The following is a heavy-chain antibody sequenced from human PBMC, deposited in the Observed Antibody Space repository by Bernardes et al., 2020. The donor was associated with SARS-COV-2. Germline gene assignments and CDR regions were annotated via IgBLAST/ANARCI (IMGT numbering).Heavy chain of an antibody. J-gene: IGHJ3*02. CDR1: GFTFSNYG. D-gene: IGHD3-22*01. V-gene: IGHV3-23*01. Sequence: GSLRLSCVASGFTFSNYGMSWVRQAPGKGLEWVSAISGVDGGTYYADSVRGRFTISRDNSKNTLYLQMNSLRAEDTAIFYCAKKPSSGATGDAFDIWGQGTMVTVSS. CDR3: AKKPSSGATGDAFDI. CDR2: ISGVDGGT.